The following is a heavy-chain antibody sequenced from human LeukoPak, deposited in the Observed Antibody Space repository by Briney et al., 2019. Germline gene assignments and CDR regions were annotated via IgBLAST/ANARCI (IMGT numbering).Heavy chain of an antibody. V-gene: IGHV4-39*01. CDR3: ARLANWQWDFDY. CDR2: IHYSGST. Sequence: PSETLSLTCTVSGGSISSSSYYWGWIRHPPGKGLEWIGSIHYSGSTYYNPSLKSRVSISVDTSKNQFSLKLSSVTAADTAVYHCARLANWQWDFDYWGQGTLVTVSS. D-gene: IGHD1-26*01. CDR1: GGSISSSSYY. J-gene: IGHJ4*02.